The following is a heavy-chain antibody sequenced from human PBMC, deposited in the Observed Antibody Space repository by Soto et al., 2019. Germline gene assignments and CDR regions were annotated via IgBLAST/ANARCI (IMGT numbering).Heavy chain of an antibody. CDR2: VDPNNGDT. CDR1: GFPFSDYY. V-gene: IGHV1-2*02. J-gene: IGHJ6*02. Sequence: GASVKVSCKTSGFPFSDYYVHWVRQAPGRRPEWMGWVDPNNGDTHYVEKFRGRVTMTTDTSISTGYMELTRLTSDDTALYYCARRQMWRPPLIKDYAMDVWGQGTTVTVSS. D-gene: IGHD3-16*01. CDR3: ARRQMWRPPLIKDYAMDV.